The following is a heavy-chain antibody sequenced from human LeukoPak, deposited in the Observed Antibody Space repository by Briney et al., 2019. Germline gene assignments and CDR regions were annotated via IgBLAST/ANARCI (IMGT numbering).Heavy chain of an antibody. Sequence: AGGSLRLSCAASGFTFSSYAMSWVRQAPGKGLEWVSAISGSGGSTYYAGSVKGRFTISRDNAKNSLYLQMNSLRAEDTAVYYCARAKAPSITIIKGLWFDPWGQGTLVTVSS. D-gene: IGHD3-3*01. CDR1: GFTFSSYA. V-gene: IGHV3-23*01. CDR2: ISGSGGST. CDR3: ARAKAPSITIIKGLWFDP. J-gene: IGHJ5*02.